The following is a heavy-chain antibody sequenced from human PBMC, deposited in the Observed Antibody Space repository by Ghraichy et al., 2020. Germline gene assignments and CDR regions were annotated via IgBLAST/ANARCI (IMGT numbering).Heavy chain of an antibody. CDR3: TRQTDSCHDY. CDR1: GFSISGSH. D-gene: IGHD2-2*01. V-gene: IGHV3-73*01. CDR2: IRSRVDNYAA. Sequence: GGSLRLSCAASGFSISGSHMHWVRQASGKGLEWVGHIRSRVDNYAAAYGASVEGRFTITRDESEIKVFLQMHSLKIEDTAVYYCTRQTDSCHDYWGQGTLVTVSS. J-gene: IGHJ4*02.